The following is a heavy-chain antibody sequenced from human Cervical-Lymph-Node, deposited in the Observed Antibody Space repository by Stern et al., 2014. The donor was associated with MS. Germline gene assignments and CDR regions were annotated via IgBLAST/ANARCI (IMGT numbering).Heavy chain of an antibody. J-gene: IGHJ6*02. D-gene: IGHD3-22*01. CDR1: GFTFNKYA. CDR3: AKQYFDSSGYSYYYGMDV. V-gene: IGHV3-23*04. Sequence: VQLVESGGDFVQPGGSLRLSCAASGFTFNKYAMNWVRQAPGKGLEWVSTISGSGVSIYYADSVKGRFTISRDNSENTLYLQMHSLRAEDTAIYYCAKQYFDSSGYSYYYGMDVWGQGTTVTVSS. CDR2: ISGSGVSI.